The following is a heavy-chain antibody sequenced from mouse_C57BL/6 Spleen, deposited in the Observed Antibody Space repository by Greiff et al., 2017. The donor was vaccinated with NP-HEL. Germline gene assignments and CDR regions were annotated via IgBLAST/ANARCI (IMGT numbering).Heavy chain of an antibody. CDR2: IYPGDGDT. CDR3: ARDGGLRLPSFAY. Sequence: VQLQQSGPELVKPGASVKISCKASGYAFSSSWMNWVKQRPGKGLEWIGRIYPGDGDTNYNGKFKGKATLTADKSSSPAYMQLSSLTSEDSAVYFCARDGGLRLPSFAYWGQGTLVTVSA. V-gene: IGHV1-82*01. D-gene: IGHD3-2*02. J-gene: IGHJ3*01. CDR1: GYAFSSSW.